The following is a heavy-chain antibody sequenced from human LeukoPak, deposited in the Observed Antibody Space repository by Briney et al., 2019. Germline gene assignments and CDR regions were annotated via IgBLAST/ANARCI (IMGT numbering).Heavy chain of an antibody. V-gene: IGHV1-24*01. CDR3: APPRIANYSPPRY. J-gene: IGHJ4*02. CDR2: FHPENGET. Sequence: ASVKVSCKVSGYTFTKLSMHWVRQAPGKGLEWMGGFHPENGETIYAQKFQGRVTMTEDTSTDTAYTALSSLTSEDTHGYYCAPPRIANYSPPRYWGQGTLVTVSS. D-gene: IGHD2-21*01. CDR1: GYTFTKLS.